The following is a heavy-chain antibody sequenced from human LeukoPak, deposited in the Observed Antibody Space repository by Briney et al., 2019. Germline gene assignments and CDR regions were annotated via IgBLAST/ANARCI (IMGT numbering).Heavy chain of an antibody. V-gene: IGHV4-39*01. D-gene: IGHD5-24*01. J-gene: IGHJ4*02. CDR1: GGSISSSSYY. CDR2: IYYSGST. CDR3: ASLRRDGYNFREDY. Sequence: SETLALTCTVSGGSISSSSYYWGWIRQPPGKGLEWIGSIYYSGSTYYNPSLKSRVTISVDTSKNQFSLKLSSVTAADTAVYYCASLRRDGYNFREDYWGQGTLVTVSS.